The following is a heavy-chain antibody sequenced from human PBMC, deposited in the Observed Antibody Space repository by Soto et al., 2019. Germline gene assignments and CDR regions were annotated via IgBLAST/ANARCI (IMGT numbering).Heavy chain of an antibody. CDR1: GFTFSSYA. V-gene: IGHV3-23*01. J-gene: IGHJ4*02. CDR2: ISGSGGST. Sequence: EVQLLESGGGLVQPGGSLRLSCAASGFTFSSYAMSWVRQAPGKGLAWVSAISGSGGSTYYADSVKGRFTISRDNSKNTLYLQMNSLRAEDTAVYYCAKVSSSWYFYFDYWGQGTLVTVSS. CDR3: AKVSSSWYFYFDY. D-gene: IGHD6-13*01.